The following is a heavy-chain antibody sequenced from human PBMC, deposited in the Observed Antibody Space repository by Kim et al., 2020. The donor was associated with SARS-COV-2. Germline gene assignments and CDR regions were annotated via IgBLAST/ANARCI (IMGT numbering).Heavy chain of an antibody. CDR3: AKSGIVGALSYFDY. V-gene: IGHV3-9*01. Sequence: GGSLRLSCAASGFSFGDHAMHWVRQAPGKGLEWVSGISWNSDNRVYADSVKGRFTISRDNAKNSLYLQMNSLRAEDTALYYCAKSGIVGALSYFDYWGQG. CDR1: GFSFGDHA. CDR2: ISWNSDNR. D-gene: IGHD1-26*01. J-gene: IGHJ4*02.